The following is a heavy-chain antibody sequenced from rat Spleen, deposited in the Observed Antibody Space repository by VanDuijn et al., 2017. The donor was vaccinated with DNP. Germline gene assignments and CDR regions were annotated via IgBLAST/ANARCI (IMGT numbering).Heavy chain of an antibody. CDR3: ARHRTIMPYYYSMDA. V-gene: IGHV5-7*01. J-gene: IGHJ4*01. D-gene: IGHD1-12*01. CDR1: GFTFNDYY. CDR2: ISYNGGTP. Sequence: EVQLVESGGGPVQPGRSMKLSCTASGFTFNDYYMAWVRQAPAKGLEWVATISYNGGTPYYRDSVKGRFTISRDNAQSTLYLQMDSLRSEDTATYYCARHRTIMPYYYSMDAWGQGASVTVSS.